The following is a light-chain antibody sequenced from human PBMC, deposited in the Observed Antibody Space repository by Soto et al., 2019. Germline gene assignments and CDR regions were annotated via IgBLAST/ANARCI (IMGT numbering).Light chain of an antibody. CDR2: KNN. V-gene: IGLV1-47*01. CDR3: AAWDDNLSGYV. J-gene: IGLJ1*01. CDR1: SSNIGTDD. Sequence: QSVLTQPPSASGTPGQRVTISCSGSSSNIGTDDVFWYLQFPGTAPKLLIYKNNQRPSGVSDRFSGSKSGTSASLAISGLRSEDEADYYCAAWDDNLSGYVFGTGTKVPDL.